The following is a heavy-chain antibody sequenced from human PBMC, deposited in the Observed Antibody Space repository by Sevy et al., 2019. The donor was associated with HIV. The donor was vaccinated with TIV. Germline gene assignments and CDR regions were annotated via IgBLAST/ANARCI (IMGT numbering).Heavy chain of an antibody. J-gene: IGHJ4*02. CDR3: AIDRIVGATDY. Sequence: GGSLRLSCAASGFTFSSYSMNWVRQAPGKGLEWVSSISSSSSHIYYADSVKGRFTISRDNAKNSLYLQMNGLRAEDTAVYYCAIDRIVGATDYWGQGTLVTVSS. V-gene: IGHV3-21*01. CDR1: GFTFSSYS. CDR2: ISSSSSHI. D-gene: IGHD1-26*01.